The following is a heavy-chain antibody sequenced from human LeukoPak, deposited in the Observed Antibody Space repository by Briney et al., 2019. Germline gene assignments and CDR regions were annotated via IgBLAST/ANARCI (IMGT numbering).Heavy chain of an antibody. V-gene: IGHV4-34*01. Sequence: SETLSLTCAVYGGSFSDYFWNWIRQTPGKGLEWIGEINHGGGTKYNPSLKSRATISVDTSKKQFSLNLTSVTAADTAVYYCARGEDGTGDYRPTYFDSWGQGTLVTVSS. CDR2: INHGGGT. D-gene: IGHD4-17*01. CDR3: ARGEDGTGDYRPTYFDS. J-gene: IGHJ4*02. CDR1: GGSFSDYF.